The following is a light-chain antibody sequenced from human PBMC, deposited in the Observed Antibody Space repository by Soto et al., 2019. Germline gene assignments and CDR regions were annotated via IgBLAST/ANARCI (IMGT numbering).Light chain of an antibody. V-gene: IGLV2-14*01. Sequence: QSVLTLPASVSGSPGQSITISCTGTSSDVGGYNYVSWYQQHPGKAPKLMIHEVSNRPSGVSNRFSGSKSGNTASLTISGLQAEDEADYYCSSYTSSTTVVFGTGTQVTVL. CDR1: SSDVGGYNY. CDR3: SSYTSSTTVV. J-gene: IGLJ1*01. CDR2: EVS.